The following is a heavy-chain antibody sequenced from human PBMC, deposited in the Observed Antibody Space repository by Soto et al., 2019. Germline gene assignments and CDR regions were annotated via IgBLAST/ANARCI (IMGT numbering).Heavy chain of an antibody. CDR3: ARDQHDTLDTAMVEEWCDP. J-gene: IGHJ5*02. D-gene: IGHD5-18*01. Sequence: QVQLVQSGAEVKKPGSSVKVSCKASGGTFSSYAISWVRQAPGQGLEWMGGIIPIFGTANYAQKFQGRVTITADESTSTAYMELSSLRSEDTAVYYCARDQHDTLDTAMVEEWCDPWGQGTLVTVSS. CDR2: IIPIFGTA. CDR1: GGTFSSYA. V-gene: IGHV1-69*01.